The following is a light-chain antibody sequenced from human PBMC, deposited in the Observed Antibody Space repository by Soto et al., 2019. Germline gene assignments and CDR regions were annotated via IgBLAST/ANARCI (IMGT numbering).Light chain of an antibody. J-gene: IGKJ1*01. Sequence: EILMTQSPATLSVSPGERATLSCRASQSVIYTFLAWFQQKPDQAPRPHIYDASAWATGIPARFRGSGSGTEFALTISSLRSEDFAVYYCQQCDNWLPWTFGPGTKVDNK. CDR2: DAS. CDR1: QSVIYT. CDR3: QQCDNWLPWT. V-gene: IGKV3-15*01.